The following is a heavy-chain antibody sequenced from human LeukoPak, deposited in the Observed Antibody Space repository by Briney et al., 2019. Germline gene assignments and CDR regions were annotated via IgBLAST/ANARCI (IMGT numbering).Heavy chain of an antibody. CDR3: ARGLDYDSSGVVDY. V-gene: IGHV4-61*08. D-gene: IGHD3-22*01. CDR1: GGSISSGDYY. CDR2: IYYSGST. Sequence: SQTLSLTCTVSGGSISSGDYYWSWIRQPPGKGLEWIGYIYYSGSTNYNPSLKSRVTISVDTSKNQFSLKLSSVTAADTAVYYCARGLDYDSSGVVDYWGQGTLVTVSS. J-gene: IGHJ4*02.